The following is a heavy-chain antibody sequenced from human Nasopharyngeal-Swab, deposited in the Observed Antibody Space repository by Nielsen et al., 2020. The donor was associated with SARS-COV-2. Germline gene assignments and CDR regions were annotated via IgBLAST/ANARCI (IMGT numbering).Heavy chain of an antibody. V-gene: IGHV3-11*06. D-gene: IGHD3-10*01. Sequence: RQAPGKGLEWVSYISSSSSYTNYADSVKGRFTISRDNAKNSLYLQMNSLRAEDTAVCYCASYKMGIDYWGQGTLVTVSS. CDR2: ISSSSSYT. CDR3: ASYKMGIDY. J-gene: IGHJ4*02.